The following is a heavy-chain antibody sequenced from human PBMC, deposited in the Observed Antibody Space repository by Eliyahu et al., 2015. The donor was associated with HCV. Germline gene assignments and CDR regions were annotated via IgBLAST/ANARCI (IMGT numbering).Heavy chain of an antibody. V-gene: IGHV3-30*02. CDR3: AKDRSSSWTVDY. J-gene: IGHJ4*02. D-gene: IGHD6-13*01. Sequence: TISRDNSKNTLNLQMNSLRADDTAVYYCAKDRSSSWTVDYWGQGTLVTVSS.